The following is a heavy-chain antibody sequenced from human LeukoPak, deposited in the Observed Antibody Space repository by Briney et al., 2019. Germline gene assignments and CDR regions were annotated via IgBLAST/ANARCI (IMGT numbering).Heavy chain of an antibody. CDR3: ARDRQVIVVVPAARPSDAFDI. V-gene: IGHV4-59*12. CDR2: IYYSGST. D-gene: IGHD2-2*01. CDR1: GDSISNYY. J-gene: IGHJ3*02. Sequence: PSETLSLTCTVSGDSISNYYWSWIRQPPGKGLEWIGYIYYSGSTNYNPSLKSRVTISVDTSKNQFSLKLSSVTAADTAVYYCARDRQVIVVVPAARPSDAFDIWGQGTMVTVSS.